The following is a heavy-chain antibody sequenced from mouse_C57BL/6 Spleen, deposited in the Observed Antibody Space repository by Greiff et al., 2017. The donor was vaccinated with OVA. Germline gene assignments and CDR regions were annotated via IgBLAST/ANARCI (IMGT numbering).Heavy chain of an antibody. CDR3: ARPKLGPYYYAMDY. CDR2: INPNNGGT. J-gene: IGHJ4*01. Sequence: VHVKQSGPELVKPGASVKIPCKASGYTFTDYNMDWVKQSHGKSLEWIGDINPNNGGTIYNQKFKGKATLTVDKSSSTAYMELRSLTSEDTAVYYCARPKLGPYYYAMDYWGQGTSVTVSS. D-gene: IGHD4-1*01. V-gene: IGHV1-18*01. CDR1: GYTFTDYN.